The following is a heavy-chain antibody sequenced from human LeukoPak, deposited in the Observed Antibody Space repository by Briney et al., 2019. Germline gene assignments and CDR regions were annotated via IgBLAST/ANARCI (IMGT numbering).Heavy chain of an antibody. D-gene: IGHD2-2*01. Sequence: PGGSLRLSCAASGFTFSDYYMSWIRKAPGKGLVWLSHISSTGTYTNHADSVKGRFTISRDNAKSSLYLQMNSLRAEDTAVYFCARALGYSTGWDYFDYWGQGTLVTVSS. CDR3: ARALGYSTGWDYFDY. J-gene: IGHJ4*02. CDR1: GFTFSDYY. V-gene: IGHV3-11*05. CDR2: ISSTGTYT.